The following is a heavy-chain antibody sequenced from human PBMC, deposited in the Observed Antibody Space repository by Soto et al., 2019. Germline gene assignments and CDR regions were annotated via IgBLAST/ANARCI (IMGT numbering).Heavy chain of an antibody. CDR2: VKSRTDGGTT. CDR3: RTFITEAFDC. CDR1: GFTFSNAW. J-gene: IGHJ4*02. Sequence: PGGSLRLSCAASGFTFSNAWMNWVRQAPGKGLEWVGRVKSRTDGGTTDYAAPVKGRFTVSRDDSKNTLYLQMNNLKTEDTAVYYCRTFITEAFDCWGQGALVTVSS. D-gene: IGHD3-22*01. V-gene: IGHV3-15*07.